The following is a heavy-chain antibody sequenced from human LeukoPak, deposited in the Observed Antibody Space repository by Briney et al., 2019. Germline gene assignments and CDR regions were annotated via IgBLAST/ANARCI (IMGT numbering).Heavy chain of an antibody. CDR2: IKSKTYSGTT. Sequence: GGSLRLSCAASGFTFSSYTMNWVRQPPGKGLEWVGRIKSKTYSGTTDYAAPVKGRFTISRDYSKNTLYLQMNSLKTEDTAVYYCTTDDGSAGAFDIWGQGTMVTVSS. CDR3: TTDDGSAGAFDI. D-gene: IGHD6-25*01. J-gene: IGHJ3*02. V-gene: IGHV3-15*01. CDR1: GFTFSSYT.